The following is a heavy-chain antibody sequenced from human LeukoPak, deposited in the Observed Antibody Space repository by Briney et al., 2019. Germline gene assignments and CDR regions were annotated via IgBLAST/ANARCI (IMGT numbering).Heavy chain of an antibody. Sequence: PSETLSLTCTVSGGSISSYYGSWIRQPPGKGLEWIGYIYYSGSTNYNPSLKSRVTISVDTSKNQFSLKLSSVTAADTAVYYCARLYSSSSDAFDIWGQGTMVTVSS. CDR2: IYYSGST. CDR1: GGSISSYY. CDR3: ARLYSSSSDAFDI. J-gene: IGHJ3*02. V-gene: IGHV4-59*01. D-gene: IGHD6-13*01.